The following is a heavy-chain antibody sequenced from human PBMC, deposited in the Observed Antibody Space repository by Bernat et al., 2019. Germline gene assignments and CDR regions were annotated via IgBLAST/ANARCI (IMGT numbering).Heavy chain of an antibody. D-gene: IGHD3-3*01. CDR1: GFTFSSYE. J-gene: IGHJ6*03. Sequence: EVQLVESGGGLVQPGGSLRLSCAASGFTFSSYEMNWVRQAPGKGLEWVSYISSSGSTIYYADSVKGRFTISRHNAKNSLYLQMNSLRAEDTAVYYCARENYDFWSGYSSVRYYYMDVWGKGTTVTVSS. CDR3: ARENYDFWSGYSSVRYYYMDV. V-gene: IGHV3-48*03. CDR2: ISSSGSTI.